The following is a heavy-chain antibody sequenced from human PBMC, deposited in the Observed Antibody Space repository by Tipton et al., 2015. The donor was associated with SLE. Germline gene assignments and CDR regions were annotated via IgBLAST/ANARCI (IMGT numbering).Heavy chain of an antibody. CDR3: AKHVGSGAGLDYFDF. CDR1: GFAFSTYA. CDR2: ISGSGGT. J-gene: IGHJ4*02. V-gene: IGHV3-23*01. Sequence: SLRLSCAASGFAFSTYAMSWVRQAPGKGLEWVSAISGSGGTNSADSVKGRFTISRDNSKNTLYLQMNSLRAEDTAVYFCAKHVGSGAGLDYFDFWGQGTLVTVSS. D-gene: IGHD2-15*01.